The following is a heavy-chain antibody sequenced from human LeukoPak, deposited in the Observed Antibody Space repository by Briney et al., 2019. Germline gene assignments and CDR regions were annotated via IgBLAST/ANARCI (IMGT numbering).Heavy chain of an antibody. CDR1: GFTVSSNY. CDR2: IYSGGST. D-gene: IGHD5-18*01. J-gene: IGHJ4*02. CDR3: ARTVFGEYSYGIDY. Sequence: GGSLRLSCAASGFTVSSNYMSWVRQAPGKGLEWVSVIYSGGSTYYADSVKGRFTISRDNSKNTLYLQMNSLRAEDTAVYYCARTVFGEYSYGIDYWGQGTLVTVSS. V-gene: IGHV3-53*01.